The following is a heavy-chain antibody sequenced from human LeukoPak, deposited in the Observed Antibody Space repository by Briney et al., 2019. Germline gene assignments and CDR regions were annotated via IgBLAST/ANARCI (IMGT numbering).Heavy chain of an antibody. CDR1: GFTSRNYW. V-gene: IGHV3-7*01. CDR2: INQGGSEK. J-gene: IGHJ6*02. Sequence: GGSLRLSCAASGFTSRNYWMNWVRQAPGKGLEWVAYINQGGSEKQHADSVKGRFTISRDNARSSLYLQMNSLRAEDTAVYYCARGHHGMDVWGQGTTATVSS. CDR3: ARGHHGMDV.